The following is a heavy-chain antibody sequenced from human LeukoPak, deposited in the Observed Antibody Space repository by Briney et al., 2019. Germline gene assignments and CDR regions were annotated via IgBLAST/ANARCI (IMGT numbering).Heavy chain of an antibody. Sequence: GESLKISCKGSGYSFTSYWIGWVRQMSGKGLEWMGIIYPGDSDTRYSPSFQGQVTISADKSIGTAYLQWSSLKASDTAMYYCARSPSVEYYYYYMDVWGKGTTVTVPS. CDR3: ARSPSVEYYYYYMDV. CDR1: GYSFTSYW. J-gene: IGHJ6*03. CDR2: IYPGDSDT. V-gene: IGHV5-51*01.